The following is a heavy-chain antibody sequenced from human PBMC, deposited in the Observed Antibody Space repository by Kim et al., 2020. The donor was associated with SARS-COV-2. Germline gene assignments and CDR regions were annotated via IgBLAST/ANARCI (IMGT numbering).Heavy chain of an antibody. D-gene: IGHD3-10*01. Sequence: SETLSLTCTVSGGSISSYYWSWIRQPPGKGLEWIGYIYYSGSTNYNPSLKSRVTISVDTSKNQFSLKLSSVTAADTAVYYCARGPQIYGSGRFGYWGQGTLVTVSS. CDR2: IYYSGST. CDR1: GGSISSYY. V-gene: IGHV4-59*13. J-gene: IGHJ4*02. CDR3: ARGPQIYGSGRFGY.